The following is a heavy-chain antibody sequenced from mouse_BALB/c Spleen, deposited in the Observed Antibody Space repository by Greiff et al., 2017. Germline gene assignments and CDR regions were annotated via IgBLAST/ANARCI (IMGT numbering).Heavy chain of an antibody. CDR2: IWAGGST. CDR3: ARVYGSSYWYFDV. Sequence: VQLKESGPGLVAPSQSLSITCTVSGFSLTSYGVHWVRQPPGKGLEWLGVIWAGGSTNYNSALMSRLSISKDNSKSQVFLKMNSLQTDDTAMYYCARVYGSSYWYFDVWGAGTTVTVSS. J-gene: IGHJ1*01. V-gene: IGHV2-9*02. CDR1: GFSLTSYG. D-gene: IGHD1-1*01.